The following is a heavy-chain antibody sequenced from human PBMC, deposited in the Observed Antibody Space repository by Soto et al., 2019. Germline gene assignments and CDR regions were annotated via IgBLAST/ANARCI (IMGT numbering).Heavy chain of an antibody. Sequence: SETLSLTCAVYGGSFSGYYWSWIRQPPGKGLEWIGEINHSGSTNYNPSLKSRVAISVDTSKNQFSLKLSSVTAADTAVYYCARGVTMVRGVIIRYYYGMDVWGQGTTVTVSS. J-gene: IGHJ6*02. CDR1: GGSFSGYY. CDR3: ARGVTMVRGVIIRYYYGMDV. D-gene: IGHD3-10*01. V-gene: IGHV4-34*01. CDR2: INHSGST.